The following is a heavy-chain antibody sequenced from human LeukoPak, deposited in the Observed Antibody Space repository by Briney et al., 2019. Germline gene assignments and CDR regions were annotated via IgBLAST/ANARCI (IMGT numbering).Heavy chain of an antibody. CDR2: TSAYNGNT. D-gene: IGHD3-16*01. J-gene: IGHJ3*02. V-gene: IGHV1-18*01. Sequence: SVKVSCKASGYTFTSYGISWVRQAPGQGLERMGWTSAYNGNTNYAQKLQGRVTMTTDTSTSTAYMELRSLRSDDTAVYYCAYRPPGDESFDIWGQRTMVALSS. CDR3: AYRPPGDESFDI. CDR1: GYTFTSYG.